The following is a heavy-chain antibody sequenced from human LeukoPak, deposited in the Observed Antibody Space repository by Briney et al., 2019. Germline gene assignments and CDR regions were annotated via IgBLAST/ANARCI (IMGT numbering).Heavy chain of an antibody. CDR3: ARDLRSTYYYDSSGYYPDY. V-gene: IGHV1-2*02. D-gene: IGHD3-22*01. CDR1: GYTFTGYY. CDR2: INPNSGGT. Sequence: GASVKVSCKASGYTFTGYYMHWVRQAPGQGLEWMGWINPNSGGTNYAQKFQGRVTMTRDTSISTAYMELSRLRSDDTAVYYCARDLRSTYYYDSSGYYPDYWGQGTLVTVSS. J-gene: IGHJ4*02.